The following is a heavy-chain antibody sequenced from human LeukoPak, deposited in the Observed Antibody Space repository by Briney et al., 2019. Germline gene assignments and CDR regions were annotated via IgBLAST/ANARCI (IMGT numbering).Heavy chain of an antibody. D-gene: IGHD4/OR15-4a*01. J-gene: IGHJ6*03. V-gene: IGHV3-7*01. CDR3: ARDGSPSNYVSVRTYYMDV. CDR1: GFTFSSYW. CDR2: IKQDGSEK. Sequence: GGSLRLSCAASGFTFSSYWMSWVRQAPGKGLEWVANIKQDGSEKYYVDSVKGRFTISRDNAKNSLYLQMNSLRAEDTAVYYCARDGSPSNYVSVRTYYMDVWGKGTTVTVSS.